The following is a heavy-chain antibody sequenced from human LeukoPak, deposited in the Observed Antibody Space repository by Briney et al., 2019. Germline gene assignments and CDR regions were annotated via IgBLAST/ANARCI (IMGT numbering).Heavy chain of an antibody. D-gene: IGHD2-8*01. CDR2: IIPIFGTS. CDR1: GGTFSGYA. Sequence: ASVKVSCKASGGTFSGYAINWVRQAPGQGLEWMGGIIPIFGTSNCAQRFQGRVTISADESTSTAYMELSSLRSEDTAVYYCASPMVYDTYYYYHGMDVWGQRTTVTVSS. J-gene: IGHJ6*02. V-gene: IGHV1-69*13. CDR3: ASPMVYDTYYYYHGMDV.